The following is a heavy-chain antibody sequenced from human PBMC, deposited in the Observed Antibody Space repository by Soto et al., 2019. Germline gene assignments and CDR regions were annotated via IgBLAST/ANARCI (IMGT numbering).Heavy chain of an antibody. V-gene: IGHV4-31*03. D-gene: IGHD4-17*01. CDR3: ARDDDYGELDY. CDR2: IYYSGST. J-gene: IGHJ4*02. CDR1: GGSISSGGYY. Sequence: QVQLQESGPGLVKPSQTLSLTCTVSGGSISSGGYYWSWIRQHPGKGLEWIGYIYYSGSTYYNPSLQSXGTXSXATSKNQCSLKLSSVTAADTAVYYCARDDDYGELDYWGQGTLVTVSS.